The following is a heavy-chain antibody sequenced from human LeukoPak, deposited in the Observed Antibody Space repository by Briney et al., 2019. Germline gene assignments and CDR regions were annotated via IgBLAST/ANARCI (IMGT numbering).Heavy chain of an antibody. CDR3: ARVPPPYYYYGMDV. Sequence: SETLSLTCAVYGGSFSGYYWSWIRQSPGKGLEWIGEINHSGSTNYNPSLKSRVTISVDTSKNQFSLKLSPVTAADTAVYYCARVPPPYYYYGMDVWGQGTTVTVSS. CDR2: INHSGST. V-gene: IGHV4-34*01. CDR1: GGSFSGYY. J-gene: IGHJ6*02.